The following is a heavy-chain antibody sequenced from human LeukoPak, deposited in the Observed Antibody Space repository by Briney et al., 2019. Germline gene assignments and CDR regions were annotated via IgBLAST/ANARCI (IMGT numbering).Heavy chain of an antibody. CDR2: IIPIFGTA. Sequence: ASVKVSCKASGGTFSSYAISWVRQAPGQGLEWMGGIIPIFGTANYAQKFQGRVTITADESTSTAYMELSSLRSEDTAVYYCASYPGKGSGFDYWGQGTLVTVSS. CDR1: GGTFSSYA. D-gene: IGHD2-15*01. J-gene: IGHJ4*02. CDR3: ASYPGKGSGFDY. V-gene: IGHV1-69*13.